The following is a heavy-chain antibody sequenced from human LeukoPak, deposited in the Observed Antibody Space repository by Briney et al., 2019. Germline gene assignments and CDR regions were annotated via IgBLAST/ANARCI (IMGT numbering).Heavy chain of an antibody. J-gene: IGHJ4*02. CDR3: ARERREVADKGGYFDY. V-gene: IGHV1-18*01. CDR1: GYTFTSYG. Sequence: ASVKVSCKASGYTFTSYGISWVRQAPGQGLEWMGWISAYNGNTNYAQKLQGRVTMTRDTSTSTVYMELSSLRSEDTAVYYCARERREVADKGGYFDYWGQGTLVTVSS. CDR2: ISAYNGNT. D-gene: IGHD6-19*01.